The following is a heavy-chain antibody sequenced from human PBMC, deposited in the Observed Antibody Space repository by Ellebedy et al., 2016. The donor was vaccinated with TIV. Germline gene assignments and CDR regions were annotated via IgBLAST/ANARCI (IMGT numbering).Heavy chain of an antibody. Sequence: GESLKISCAASGFTFSRCWMSWVRQAPGKGLEWVANITEDGSEINYVDSVKGRFTISRDNAKNSLYLQMSSLRAEDTAVYYCAPEPEDNEGLPAAWGQGTLVTVSS. D-gene: IGHD2-2*01. CDR1: GFTFSRCW. J-gene: IGHJ4*02. CDR3: APEPEDNEGLPAA. V-gene: IGHV3-7*01. CDR2: ITEDGSEI.